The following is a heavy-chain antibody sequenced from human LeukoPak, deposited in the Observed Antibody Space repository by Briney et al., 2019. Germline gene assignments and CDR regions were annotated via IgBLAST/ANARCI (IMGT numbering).Heavy chain of an antibody. CDR3: PPSDDSFAFDY. D-gene: IGHD2-2*02. J-gene: IGHJ4*02. V-gene: IGHV3-30*02. Sequence: GGSLRLSCAASGFTFSSYGMHWVRQAPGKELEWVSFTRYDGSNKYYADSVKGRFTISRDNSKNTLYLQMNSLRSEDTADCAIPPSDDSFAFDYWGQGTLVTVSS. CDR1: GFTFSSYG. CDR2: TRYDGSNK.